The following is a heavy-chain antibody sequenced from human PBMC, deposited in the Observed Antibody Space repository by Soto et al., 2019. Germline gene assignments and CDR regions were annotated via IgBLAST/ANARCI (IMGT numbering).Heavy chain of an antibody. Sequence: QVQLVQSGAEVKKPGSSVKVSCKASGGTFSSYAISWVRQAPGQGLEWMGGIIPIFGTANYAQKFQGRVTITADESTSTAYMELSSLRSEDTAVYYCASRRGYSGYDYGMAWDYWGQGTLVTVSS. D-gene: IGHD5-12*01. CDR2: IIPIFGTA. CDR1: GGTFSSYA. V-gene: IGHV1-69*01. CDR3: ASRRGYSGYDYGMAWDY. J-gene: IGHJ4*02.